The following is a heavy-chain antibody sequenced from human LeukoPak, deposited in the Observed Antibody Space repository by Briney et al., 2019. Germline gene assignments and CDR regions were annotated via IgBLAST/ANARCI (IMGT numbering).Heavy chain of an antibody. CDR2: INPNSGGT. D-gene: IGHD5-24*01. CDR1: GYTFTFYY. J-gene: IGHJ4*02. CDR3: ARDMGDGYNPPFDY. V-gene: IGHV1-2*02. Sequence: GASVTVSFTSSGYTFTFYYMHWVRQAPGQGLEWMGWINPNSGGTNYAQKFQGRVTMTRDTSISTAYMELSRLRSDDTAVYYCARDMGDGYNPPFDYWGQGTLVTVSS.